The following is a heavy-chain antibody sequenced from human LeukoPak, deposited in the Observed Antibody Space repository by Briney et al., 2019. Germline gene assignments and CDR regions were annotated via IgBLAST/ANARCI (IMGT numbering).Heavy chain of an antibody. CDR1: GFTFSSYA. CDR3: AKRGIYDSSGYYYYRYFDS. D-gene: IGHD3-22*01. V-gene: IGHV3-23*01. J-gene: IGHJ4*02. CDR2: ISGSGGST. Sequence: GGSLRLSCAASGFTFSSYAMSWVRQAPGKGLEWVSGISGSGGSTYYADSVKGRFTISRDNSKNTLHLQMSSLRAEDTAVYYCAKRGIYDSSGYYYYRYFDSWGQGTLVTVSS.